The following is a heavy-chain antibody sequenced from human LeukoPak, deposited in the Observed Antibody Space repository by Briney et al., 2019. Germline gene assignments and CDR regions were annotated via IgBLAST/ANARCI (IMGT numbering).Heavy chain of an antibody. CDR1: GGSISSYY. D-gene: IGHD3-22*01. V-gene: IGHV4-4*09. Sequence: SETLSLTCTVSGGSISSYYWSWIRQPPGKGLEGIGYIYTSGSTNYNPSLKSRVTISVDTSKNQFSLELSSVTAADTAVYYCARRLYYDSSGPLFDYWGQGTLVTVSS. CDR3: ARRLYYDSSGPLFDY. CDR2: IYTSGST. J-gene: IGHJ4*02.